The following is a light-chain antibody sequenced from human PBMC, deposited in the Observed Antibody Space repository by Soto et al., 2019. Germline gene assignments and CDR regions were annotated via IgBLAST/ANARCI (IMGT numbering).Light chain of an antibody. Sequence: ENVLTQSPGTLSLSPGERATLSCRASQSVGSSYLAWYQQKPGQAPRLLIYSTSSRATGIPDRFSGSGSGTDFTLIISRLEPEDFAVYYCQQYDSRIWTFGQGTKVEIK. V-gene: IGKV3-20*01. CDR3: QQYDSRIWT. CDR1: QSVGSSY. CDR2: STS. J-gene: IGKJ1*01.